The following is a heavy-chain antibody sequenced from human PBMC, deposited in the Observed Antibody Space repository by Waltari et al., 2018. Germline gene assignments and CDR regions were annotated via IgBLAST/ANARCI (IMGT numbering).Heavy chain of an antibody. Sequence: QVQLQQWGAGLLKPSETLSLTCAVYAWSFSGYYWSWIRQPPGKGLEWIGEIDHSGGTNYNPSLQSRVTISADTSKRRFSLTLRSMTAADTAVYYCTRGRRHRAASRNYYYMDVWGKGTTVTVSS. D-gene: IGHD6-13*01. CDR1: AWSFSGYY. CDR3: TRGRRHRAASRNYYYMDV. V-gene: IGHV4-34*01. CDR2: IDHSGGT. J-gene: IGHJ6*03.